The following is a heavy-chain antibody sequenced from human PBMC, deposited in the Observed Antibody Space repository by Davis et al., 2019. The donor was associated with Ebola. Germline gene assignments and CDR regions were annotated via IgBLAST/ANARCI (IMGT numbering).Heavy chain of an antibody. V-gene: IGHV3-33*06. J-gene: IGHJ6*02. CDR2: IWYDGGTK. CDR3: AKVGQMKWNFRYAMDV. Sequence: AGSLSLSCAASAFTSSSYGMHWVRQAPGKGLEWVAAIWYDGGTKYYADSVTGRFIISRDNSQNMLYLQMNSLRPEDTAVYYWAKVGQMKWNFRYAMDVWGQGATVTVS. D-gene: IGHD1-7*01. CDR1: AFTSSSYG.